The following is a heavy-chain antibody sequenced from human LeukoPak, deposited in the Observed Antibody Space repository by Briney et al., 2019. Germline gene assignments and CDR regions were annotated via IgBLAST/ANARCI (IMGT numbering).Heavy chain of an antibody. CDR3: ARVGSGWPGRGFDI. V-gene: IGHV3-7*01. CDR1: GFTFSSYW. J-gene: IGHJ3*02. D-gene: IGHD6-19*01. CDR2: IKQDGSEK. Sequence: GGSLRLSCAASGFTFSSYWMSWVRQAPGKGLEWVANIKQDGSEKYYVDSVKGRFTISRDNAKNSLYLQMNSLRAEDTAVYYCARVGSGWPGRGFDIWGQGTMVTVSS.